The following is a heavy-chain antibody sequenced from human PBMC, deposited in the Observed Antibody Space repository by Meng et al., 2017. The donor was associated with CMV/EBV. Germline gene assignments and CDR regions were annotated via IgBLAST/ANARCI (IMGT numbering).Heavy chain of an antibody. D-gene: IGHD2-15*01. Sequence: GESLKISCAASGFTFSSYSMNWVRQAPGKGLEWVSSISSSSSYTYYADSVKGRFTISRDNAKNSLYLQMNSLRAEDTAVYYCARDGIVVVVAATSYYGMDVWGQGTTVTVSS. J-gene: IGHJ6*02. V-gene: IGHV3-21*01. CDR1: GFTFSSYS. CDR2: ISSSSSYT. CDR3: ARDGIVVVVAATSYYGMDV.